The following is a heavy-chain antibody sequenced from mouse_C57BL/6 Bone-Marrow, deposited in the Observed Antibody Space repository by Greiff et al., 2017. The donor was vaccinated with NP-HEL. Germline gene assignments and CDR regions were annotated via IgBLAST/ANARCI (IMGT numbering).Heavy chain of an antibody. CDR2: IDPENGDT. Sequence: EVKLVESGAELVRPGASVKLSCTASGFNIKDDYMHWVKQRPEQGLEWIGWIDPENGDTEYASKFQGKATITADTSSNTAYLQLSSLTSEDTAVYYCTGETYWGQGTLVTVSA. CDR3: TGETY. J-gene: IGHJ3*01. V-gene: IGHV14-4*01. CDR1: GFNIKDDY.